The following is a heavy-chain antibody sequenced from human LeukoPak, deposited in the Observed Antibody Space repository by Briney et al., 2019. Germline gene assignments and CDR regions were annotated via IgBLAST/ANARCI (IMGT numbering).Heavy chain of an antibody. CDR3: ASVYCSSTSCFRDNAFDI. D-gene: IGHD2-2*01. V-gene: IGHV1-69*02. J-gene: IGHJ3*02. Sequence: SVKVSCKASGGTFSSYTISWARQAPGQGLEWMGRIIPILGIANYAQKFQGRVTITADKSTSTAYMELSSLRSEDTAVYYCASVYCSSTSCFRDNAFDIWGQGTMVTVSS. CDR1: GGTFSSYT. CDR2: IIPILGIA.